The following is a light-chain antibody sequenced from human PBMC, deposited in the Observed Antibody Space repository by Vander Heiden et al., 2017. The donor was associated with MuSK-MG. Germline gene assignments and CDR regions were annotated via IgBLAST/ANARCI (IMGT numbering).Light chain of an antibody. V-gene: IGKV1-5*03. Sequence: DIQMTQSPSTLSASLGDRVTITCRASQTISTWLAWYQQKPGKAPKLLIYQASTLESGAPARFSGSGSGTEFTLTISSLQPDDFATYYCQQYNTYRTFGQGTKVEIK. CDR2: QAS. J-gene: IGKJ1*01. CDR1: QTISTW. CDR3: QQYNTYRT.